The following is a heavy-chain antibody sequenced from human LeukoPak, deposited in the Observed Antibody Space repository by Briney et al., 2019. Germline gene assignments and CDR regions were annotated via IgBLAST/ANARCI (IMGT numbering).Heavy chain of an antibody. CDR2: INPSGDPT. D-gene: IGHD3-22*01. V-gene: IGHV1-46*01. Sequence: ASVKVSCKASGYTFIRYYMDWVRQAPGQGLEWVGIINPSGDPTTYAQKFQGRVTMTSDMSTSTVYMELSSLRSEDTAVYYCARSSGYYSSLFYMHVWGKGTTVTVSS. CDR3: ARSSGYYSSLFYMHV. CDR1: GYTFIRYY. J-gene: IGHJ6*03.